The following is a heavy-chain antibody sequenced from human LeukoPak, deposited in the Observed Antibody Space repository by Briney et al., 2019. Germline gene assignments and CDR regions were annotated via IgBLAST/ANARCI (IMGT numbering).Heavy chain of an antibody. Sequence: SQTLSLTCAISGDSFSSNSVTWNWIRQSPSRGLEWLGRTYYRSTWYNDYAVSVRGRITVNPDTSKNQFSLHLNSVTLEDTAVYYCARRLTQYDCFDPWGQGILVTVSS. V-gene: IGHV6-1*01. CDR2: TYYRSTWYN. CDR3: ARRLTQYDCFDP. D-gene: IGHD2-2*01. CDR1: GDSFSSNSVT. J-gene: IGHJ5*02.